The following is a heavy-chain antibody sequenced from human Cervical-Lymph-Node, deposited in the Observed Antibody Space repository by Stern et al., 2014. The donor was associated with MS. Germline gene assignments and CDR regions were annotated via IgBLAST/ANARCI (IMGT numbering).Heavy chain of an antibody. V-gene: IGHV3-30*18. Sequence: QLVQSGGGVVQPGRSLRLSCAASGFTFSSYGMHWVRQAPGKGLEWVAVISYDGSNKYYADSVKGRFTISRDNSKNTLYLQMNSLRAEDTAVYYCAKGGGSGWYYVYWGQGTLVTVSS. CDR3: AKGGGSGWYYVY. CDR1: GFTFSSYG. CDR2: ISYDGSNK. D-gene: IGHD6-19*01. J-gene: IGHJ4*02.